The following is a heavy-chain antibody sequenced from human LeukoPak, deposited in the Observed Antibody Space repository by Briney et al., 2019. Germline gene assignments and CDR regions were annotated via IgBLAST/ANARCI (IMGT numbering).Heavy chain of an antibody. D-gene: IGHD5-12*01. J-gene: IGHJ4*02. CDR2: ISSSGSTI. CDR3: ARGPSGYHNT. V-gene: IGHV3-48*03. Sequence: GGSLRLSCARPGFTLSSFEMKWVRPAPGKGLEWVSYISSSGSTIYYADSVKGRFTISRDNAKNSLYLQMNSLRAEDTAVYYCARGPSGYHNTGGQGTLVTVSS. CDR1: GFTLSSFE.